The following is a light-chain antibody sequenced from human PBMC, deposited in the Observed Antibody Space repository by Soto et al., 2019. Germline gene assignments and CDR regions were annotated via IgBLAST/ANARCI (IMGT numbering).Light chain of an antibody. CDR3: QKYNSALGG. CDR1: QGISNY. J-gene: IGKJ1*01. V-gene: IGKV1-27*01. Sequence: DIQMTQSPSSLSASVGVRVTITCRASQGISNYLAWYQQKPGKVPKLLIYAASTLPSGVPSRFSGSGSGTDFTLTISSLQPEDVATYYCQKYNSALGGFGQGTKVEIK. CDR2: AAS.